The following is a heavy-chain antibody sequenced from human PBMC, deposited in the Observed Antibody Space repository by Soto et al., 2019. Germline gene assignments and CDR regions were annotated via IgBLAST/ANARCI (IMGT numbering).Heavy chain of an antibody. J-gene: IGHJ6*02. CDR1: GFSLSTSGMR. CDR3: ARTYQYCSSTSCYSNWLDV. Sequence: SGPTLVNPTQTLTLTCTFSGFSLSTSGMRVSWIRQPPGKALEWLARIDWDDDKFYSTSLKTRLTISKDTSKNQVVLTMTNMDPVDTATYYCARTYQYCSSTSCYSNWLDVWGQGTTVTVSS. D-gene: IGHD2-2*01. CDR2: IDWDDDK. V-gene: IGHV2-70*04.